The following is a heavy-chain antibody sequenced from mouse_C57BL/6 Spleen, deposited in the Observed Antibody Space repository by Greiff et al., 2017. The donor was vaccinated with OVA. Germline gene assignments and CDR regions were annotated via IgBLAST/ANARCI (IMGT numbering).Heavy chain of an antibody. J-gene: IGHJ3*01. CDR3: ARGGYDGYYKFAY. D-gene: IGHD2-3*01. CDR2: INPSKGGT. V-gene: IGHV1-53*01. Sequence: QVQLQQPGTELVKPGASVKLSCKASGYTFTSYWMHWVKQRPGQGLEWIGNINPSKGGTNYNEKVKSKATLTVAKSSSTSYMQISSLTSEDSAVYYCARGGYDGYYKFAYWGQGTLVTVSA. CDR1: GYTFTSYW.